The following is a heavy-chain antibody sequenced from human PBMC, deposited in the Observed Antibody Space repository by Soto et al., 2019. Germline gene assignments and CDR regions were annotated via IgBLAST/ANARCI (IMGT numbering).Heavy chain of an antibody. J-gene: IGHJ6*02. CDR2: ISDDGNVK. D-gene: IGHD1-26*01. V-gene: IGHV3-30-3*01. CDR1: GFTFSSHF. Sequence: GGSLRLSCAASGFTFSSHFMHWVRQSPGKGLDWVALISDDGNVKYYVDSVRGRFTISRDNSRNTLYLQMKSLRPEDAAVYYCVREYGRDSASDVWGQGTTVTVSS. CDR3: VREYGRDSASDV.